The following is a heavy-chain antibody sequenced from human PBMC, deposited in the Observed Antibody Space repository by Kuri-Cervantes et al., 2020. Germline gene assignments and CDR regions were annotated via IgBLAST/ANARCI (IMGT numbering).Heavy chain of an antibody. Sequence: SLKISCAASGFTFDDYAMHWVRQAPGKGLEWVSGISWNSGSIGYADSVKGRFTISRDNAKNSLYLQMNSLRAEDTAVYYCAKDPSRRLQLMGRGWDYYYYYGMDVWGQGTTVTVSS. V-gene: IGHV3-9*01. J-gene: IGHJ6*02. CDR2: ISWNSGSI. CDR3: AKDPSRRLQLMGRGWDYYYYYGMDV. CDR1: GFTFDDYA. D-gene: IGHD5-24*01.